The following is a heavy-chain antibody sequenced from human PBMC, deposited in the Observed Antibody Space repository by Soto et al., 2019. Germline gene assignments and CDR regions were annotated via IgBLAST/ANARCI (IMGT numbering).Heavy chain of an antibody. D-gene: IGHD5-12*01. CDR2: IYYSGST. CDR1: GGSISSGGYY. Sequence: PSETLSLTCTVSGGSISSGGYYWSWIRQHPGKGLEWIGYIYYSGSTYYNPSLKSRVTISVDTSKNQFSLKLSSVTAADTAVYDCARGRGFLNWFDPWGQGTLVTVSS. V-gene: IGHV4-31*03. J-gene: IGHJ5*02. CDR3: ARGRGFLNWFDP.